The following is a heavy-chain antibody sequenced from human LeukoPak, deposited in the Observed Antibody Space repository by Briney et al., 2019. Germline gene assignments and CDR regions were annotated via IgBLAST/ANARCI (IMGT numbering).Heavy chain of an antibody. D-gene: IGHD2-21*02. CDR3: ARGSGYVVVTAIPAFDI. CDR2: INPSGGST. V-gene: IGHV1-46*01. CDR1: GYTFTSYY. Sequence: GASVKVSCKASGYTFTSYYMHWVRQAPGQGLEWMGIINPSGGSTSYAQKFQGRVTMTRDTSTSTVYMELSSLRSEDTAVYYCARGSGYVVVTAIPAFDIWGQGTMVTVSS. J-gene: IGHJ3*02.